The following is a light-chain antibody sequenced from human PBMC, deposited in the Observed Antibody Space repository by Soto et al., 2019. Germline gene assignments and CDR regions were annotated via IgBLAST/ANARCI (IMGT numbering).Light chain of an antibody. CDR2: EVT. V-gene: IGLV2-14*01. J-gene: IGLJ1*01. CDR1: SNDVGTHNF. CDR3: SSYTSTSTLV. Sequence: QSALTQPASVSGSPGQSITISCTGTSNDVGTHNFVSWYQQHPGKAPKLMIHEVTDRPSGVSNRFSGSKSGNTASLTISGLQAVDEADYYCSSYTSTSTLVFGTGTKLTVL.